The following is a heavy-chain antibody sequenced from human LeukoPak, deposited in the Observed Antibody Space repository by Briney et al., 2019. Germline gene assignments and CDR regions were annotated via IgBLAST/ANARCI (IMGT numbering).Heavy chain of an antibody. CDR2: MNPNSGNT. J-gene: IGHJ5*02. Sequence: RASVKVSCKASGYTFTSYDINWVRQATGQGLEWMGWMNPNSGNTGYAQKFQGRVTMTRNTSISTAYMELSSLRSEDTAVYYCAKGPSVPRYYYDSSGYNLNCFDPWGQGTLVTVSS. CDR3: AKGPSVPRYYYDSSGYNLNCFDP. V-gene: IGHV1-8*01. D-gene: IGHD3-22*01. CDR1: GYTFTSYD.